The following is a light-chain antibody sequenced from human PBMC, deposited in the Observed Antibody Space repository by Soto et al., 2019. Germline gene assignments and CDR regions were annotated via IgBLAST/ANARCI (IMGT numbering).Light chain of an antibody. CDR1: NSDVGGYNS. CDR2: AVS. J-gene: IGLJ3*02. V-gene: IGLV2-11*01. Sequence: QSALTQPRSVSGSPGQTVTISCTGTNSDVGGYNSVSWYQQLPGQAPKLMISAVSQRPSGAPDRFSGSKSGNTASLTISGLQADDEADYFCYSYTASDLWVFGGGTKVTVL. CDR3: YSYTASDLWV.